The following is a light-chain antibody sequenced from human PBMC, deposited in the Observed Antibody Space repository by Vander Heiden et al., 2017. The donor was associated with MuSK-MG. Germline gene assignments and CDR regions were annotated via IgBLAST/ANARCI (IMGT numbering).Light chain of an antibody. J-gene: IGLJ2*01. V-gene: IGLV3-9*01. CDR3: QVWDSSTVV. Sequence: SYELTPPLSVSVALGQTARITCGGNNIGNKNVHWYQQKPGQAPVLVMYRDSNRPSGIPERFSGSNSGNTATLTISRAQAGDEADYYCQVWDSSTVVFGGGTKLTVL. CDR2: RDS. CDR1: NIGNKN.